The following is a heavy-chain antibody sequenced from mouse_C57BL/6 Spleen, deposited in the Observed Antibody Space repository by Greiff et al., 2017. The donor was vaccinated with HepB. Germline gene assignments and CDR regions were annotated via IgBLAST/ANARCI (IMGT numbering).Heavy chain of an antibody. CDR1: GFTFSSYG. V-gene: IGHV5-6-3*01. CDR2: INRNGGST. CDR3: ARVARTMN. Sequence: VKLMESGGGLVQPGGSLKLSCAASGFTFSSYGMSWVRQTPDKRLELVAPINRNGGSTYYPDSVKGRFTISRDNAKNTLYLQISSRKSEDTGMYYCARVARTMNWDQGTTLTDSS. J-gene: IGHJ2*01.